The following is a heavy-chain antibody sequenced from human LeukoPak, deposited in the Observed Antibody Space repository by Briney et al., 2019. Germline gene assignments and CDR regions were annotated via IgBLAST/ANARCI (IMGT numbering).Heavy chain of an antibody. CDR2: ISGSGYST. V-gene: IGHV3-23*01. D-gene: IGHD3-22*01. Sequence: PGGSLRLSCAASGFTFSTYAMSWVRQAPGKGLEWVSSISGSGYSTYYADYVEGRFTISRDNFKSTLFLQMISLRAEDTAVYSCAKYYYDSSGYYDAAPLDSWGQGTLVTVFS. CDR3: AKYYYDSSGYYDAAPLDS. CDR1: GFTFSTYA. J-gene: IGHJ4*02.